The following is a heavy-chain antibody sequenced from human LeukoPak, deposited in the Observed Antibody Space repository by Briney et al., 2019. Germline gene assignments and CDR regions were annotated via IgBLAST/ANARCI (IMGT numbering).Heavy chain of an antibody. Sequence: GASVKASCKASGYTFTSYGISWVRQAPGQGLEWMGWISAYNGNTNYAQKLQGRVTMTTDTSTSTAYMELRSLRSDDTAVYYCARGPLFPQTIAVAGTDFDYWGQGTLVTVSS. J-gene: IGHJ4*02. CDR1: GYTFTSYG. D-gene: IGHD6-19*01. CDR2: ISAYNGNT. CDR3: ARGPLFPQTIAVAGTDFDY. V-gene: IGHV1-18*01.